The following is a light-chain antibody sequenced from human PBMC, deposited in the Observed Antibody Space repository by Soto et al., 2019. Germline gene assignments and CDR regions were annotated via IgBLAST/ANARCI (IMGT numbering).Light chain of an antibody. J-gene: IGKJ1*01. V-gene: IGKV1-17*01. Sequence: DIQMTQSPSSLSASAGDRVTITCRASQGIGNDLGWYQQKPGKAPKRLIYATSSLQSGVPSRFSGSGSGTEFTLTINSLQPEDFATYYCLQHNTYPRTFGQGTK. CDR3: LQHNTYPRT. CDR1: QGIGND. CDR2: ATS.